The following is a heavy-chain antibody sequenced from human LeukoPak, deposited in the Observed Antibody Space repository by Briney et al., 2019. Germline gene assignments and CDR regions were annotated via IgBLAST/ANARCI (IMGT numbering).Heavy chain of an antibody. CDR1: GFTFSSYG. D-gene: IGHD4-23*01. J-gene: IGHJ5*02. V-gene: IGHV3-30*03. Sequence: PGGSLRLSCAASGFTFSSYGMHWVRQAPGKGLEWVAVISYDGSNKYYADSVKGRLTISRDNSKNTLYLQMNSLRAEDTAVYYCARSQGGNTLWFDPWGQGTLVTVSS. CDR2: ISYDGSNK. CDR3: ARSQGGNTLWFDP.